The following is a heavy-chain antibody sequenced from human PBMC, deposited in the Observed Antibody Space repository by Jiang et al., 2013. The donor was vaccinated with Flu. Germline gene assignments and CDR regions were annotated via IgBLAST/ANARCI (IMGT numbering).Heavy chain of an antibody. CDR3: ARGAVATIWDS. CDR2: IYYSGST. V-gene: IGHV4-59*01. CDR1: GGSISSYY. D-gene: IGHD5-12*01. Sequence: GSGLVKPSETLSLTCTVSGGSISSYYWSWIRQPPGKGLEWIGYIYYSGSTNYNPSLKSRVTMSVDTSKNQFSLKLTSVTAADAAVYYCARGAVATIWDSWGQGTLVTVSS. J-gene: IGHJ4*02.